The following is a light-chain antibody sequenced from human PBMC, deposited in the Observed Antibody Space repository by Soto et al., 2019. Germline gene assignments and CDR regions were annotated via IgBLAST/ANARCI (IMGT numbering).Light chain of an antibody. CDR2: EVS. J-gene: IGLJ1*01. CDR3: SSYTSSSPYV. CDR1: SSDVGDYNY. Sequence: QSALTRPASVSGSPGQSITISCTGTSSDVGDYNYVSWYQQHPGKAPKLMIYEVSFRPSGVSDRFSGSKSGNTASLTISGLQAEDEADYYCSSYTSSSPYVFGTGTKVTVL. V-gene: IGLV2-14*01.